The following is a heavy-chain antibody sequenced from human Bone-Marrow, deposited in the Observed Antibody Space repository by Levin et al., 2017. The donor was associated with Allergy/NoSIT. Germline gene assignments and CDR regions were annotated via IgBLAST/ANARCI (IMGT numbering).Heavy chain of an antibody. CDR1: GYIFTDYY. Sequence: PGGSLRLSCKAFGYIFTDYYIVWVRQAPGQGLEWVGWINTDTGVTKYAQNFDDRVTMTRDTSTTTAYLELDRLTSAHTAVYYCTRWNYNDIYGVNHSFDFWGQGTVVTVSS. J-gene: IGHJ4*02. CDR3: TRWNYNDIYGVNHSFDF. V-gene: IGHV1-2*02. CDR2: INTDTGVT. D-gene: IGHD2-8*01.